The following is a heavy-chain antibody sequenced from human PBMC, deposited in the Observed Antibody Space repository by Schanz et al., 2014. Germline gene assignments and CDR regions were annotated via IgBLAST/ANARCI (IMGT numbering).Heavy chain of an antibody. Sequence: QVQLVESGGCVVQPGRSLRLSCATSGFTFSSYGMHWVRQAPGKGLEWVAVIWFDGNNKYYADSVKGRFTISRDNAKNSLYLQMNSLRAEDTAVYYCAREVGGSFGQHYWGQGALVTVSS. D-gene: IGHD1-26*01. CDR3: AREVGGSFGQHY. CDR1: GFTFSSYG. CDR2: IWFDGNNK. V-gene: IGHV3-33*01. J-gene: IGHJ4*02.